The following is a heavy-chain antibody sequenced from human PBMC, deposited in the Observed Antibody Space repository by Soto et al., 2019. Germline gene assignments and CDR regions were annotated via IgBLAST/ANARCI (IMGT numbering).Heavy chain of an antibody. V-gene: IGHV3-30*18. D-gene: IGHD3-22*01. Sequence: SLIVSWASSGITFSSYGMHLVLQAPGKGLEWVAVISYDGSNKYYADSVKGRFTISRDNSKNTLYLQMNSLRAEDTAVYYCAKHSLSGYYREYFQQWAQGTLVTVSS. CDR3: AKHSLSGYYREYFQQ. CDR2: ISYDGSNK. J-gene: IGHJ1*01. CDR1: GITFSSYG.